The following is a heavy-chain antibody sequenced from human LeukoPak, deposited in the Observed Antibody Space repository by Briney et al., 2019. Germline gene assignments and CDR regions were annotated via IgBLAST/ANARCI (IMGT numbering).Heavy chain of an antibody. CDR1: GYSFTSYW. V-gene: IGHV5-51*01. CDR3: ARQGCSGGSCYSGRYYFDY. D-gene: IGHD2-15*01. CDR2: IYPGDSDT. Sequence: PGESLKISCKGSGYSFTSYWIGWVRQMPGKGLEWMGVIYPGDSDTRYSPSFQGQVTISADKSISTAYLQWSSLKASDTAMYYCARQGCSGGSCYSGRYYFDYWGQGTLVTVSS. J-gene: IGHJ4*02.